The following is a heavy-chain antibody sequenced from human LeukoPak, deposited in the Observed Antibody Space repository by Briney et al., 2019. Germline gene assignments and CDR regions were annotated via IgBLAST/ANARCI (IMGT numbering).Heavy chain of an antibody. V-gene: IGHV3-64*01. Sequence: GGSLRLSCAASGFTFSSYAMHWVRQAPGKGLEYVSAISSNGGSTYYANSVKGRFTISRDNSKNTLYLQMGSLRAEDMAVYYCARSPSGGYGSQPLDYWGQGTLVTVSS. CDR1: GFTFSSYA. D-gene: IGHD5-12*01. CDR3: ARSPSGGYGSQPLDY. CDR2: ISSNGGST. J-gene: IGHJ4*02.